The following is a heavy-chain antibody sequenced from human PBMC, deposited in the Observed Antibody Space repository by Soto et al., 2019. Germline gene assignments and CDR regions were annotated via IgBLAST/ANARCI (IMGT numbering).Heavy chain of an antibody. CDR3: AKDGVVRGVSDY. CDR2: ISYDGSNK. V-gene: IGHV3-30*18. D-gene: IGHD3-10*01. J-gene: IGHJ4*02. Sequence: PGGSLRLSCAASGFTFSSYGMHWVRQAPGKGLGWVAVISYDGSNKYYADSVKGRFTISRDNSKNTLYLQMNSLRAEDTAVYYCAKDGVVRGVSDYWGQGTLVTVSS. CDR1: GFTFSSYG.